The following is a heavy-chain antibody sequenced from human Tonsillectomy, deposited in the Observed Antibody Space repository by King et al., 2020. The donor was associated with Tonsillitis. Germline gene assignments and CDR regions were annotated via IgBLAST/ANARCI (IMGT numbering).Heavy chain of an antibody. Sequence: QLQESGPGLVKPSETLSLTCTVSGGPLTKSIYYWGWIRQPPGKGLEWIGSIYFAGSTYNNPSLESRLTMSVDTSKNQFSLNLRSVTAADTAVYYCARQEASGWQTFFDYWGQGTLVTVSS. CDR2: IYFAGST. CDR1: GGPLTKSIYY. V-gene: IGHV4-39*01. CDR3: ARQEASGWQTFFDY. D-gene: IGHD6-19*01. J-gene: IGHJ4*02.